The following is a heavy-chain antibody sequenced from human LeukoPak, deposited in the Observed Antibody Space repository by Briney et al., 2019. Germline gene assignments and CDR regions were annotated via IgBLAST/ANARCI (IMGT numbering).Heavy chain of an antibody. CDR1: GGSISSYY. CDR2: IYYSGSTNYNPYSGST. Sequence: PSETLSLTCSVSGGSISSYYWSWIRQPPGKGLEWIGYIYYSGSTNYNPYSGSTNYNPSLKSRVTISVDASKNQFSLQLFSVTAADTAVYYCTRGHWGLQSWSQGTLVTVSS. CDR3: TRGHWGLQS. D-gene: IGHD7-27*01. J-gene: IGHJ5*02. V-gene: IGHV4-59*08.